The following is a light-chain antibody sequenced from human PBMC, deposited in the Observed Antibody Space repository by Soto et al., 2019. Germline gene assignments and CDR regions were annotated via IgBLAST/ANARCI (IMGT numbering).Light chain of an antibody. CDR2: SNN. Sequence: QSVLTQPPSASGNPGQRVTISCSGTNSNIGSNSVHWYQQLPGTAPKLLIFSNNQRPSGVPDRFSGSKSGTSASLAISGLQSEDEADYYCAAWDDSLDGHVVFGGGTKLTVL. CDR3: AAWDDSLDGHVV. CDR1: NSNIGSNS. J-gene: IGLJ2*01. V-gene: IGLV1-44*01.